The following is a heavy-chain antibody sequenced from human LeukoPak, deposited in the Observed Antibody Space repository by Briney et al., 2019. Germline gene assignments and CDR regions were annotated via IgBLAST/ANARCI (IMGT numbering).Heavy chain of an antibody. V-gene: IGHV4-39*01. J-gene: IGHJ5*02. CDR1: GASVTSGGFY. D-gene: IGHD3-10*01. CDR3: ARHSGSGSLSRPFDP. Sequence: SETLSLTCSVSGASVTSGGFYWGWLRQSPGKGLEWIATIYYTGSTYYDPSLKSRVTISIDPSKNQFSLNVRSVSAAETAVWYCARHSGSGSLSRPFDPWGQGTLVTVTS. CDR2: IYYTGST.